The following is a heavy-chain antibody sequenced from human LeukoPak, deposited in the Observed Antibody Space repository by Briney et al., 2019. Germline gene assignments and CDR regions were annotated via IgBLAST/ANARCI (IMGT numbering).Heavy chain of an antibody. V-gene: IGHV1-8*01. CDR2: MNPNSGNT. CDR1: GYTFTSYD. D-gene: IGHD3-10*01. Sequence: ASVKVSCKASGYTFTSYDINWVGQATGQGVEWMGWMNPNSGNTGYVQKFQGRVTMTRNTYISTAYMELSSLRSEDTAVYYCARVRYGSASYRYWGQGTLVTVSS. J-gene: IGHJ4*02. CDR3: ARVRYGSASYRY.